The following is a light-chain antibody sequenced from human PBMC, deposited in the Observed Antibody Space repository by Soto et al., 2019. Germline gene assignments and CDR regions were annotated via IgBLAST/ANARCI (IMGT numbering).Light chain of an antibody. CDR3: QQIYTIPLT. J-gene: IGKJ4*01. CDR1: QSVSSN. CDR2: GAS. V-gene: IGKV3-15*01. Sequence: EIVMTQSPATLSVSPGERATLSCRASQSVSSNLAWYQQKPGQAPRFLIYGASTRATGIPARFSGSGSGTEFTLTISSLQPEDFASYYCQQIYTIPLTFGGGTKVDIK.